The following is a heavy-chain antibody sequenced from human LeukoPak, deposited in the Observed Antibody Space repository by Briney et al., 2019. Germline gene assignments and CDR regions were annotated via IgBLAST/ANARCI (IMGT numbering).Heavy chain of an antibody. V-gene: IGHV3-30*02. CDR2: IPKDGSNK. CDR1: GFTFSSYG. Sequence: PGGSLRLSCAASGFTFSSYGMHWVRQAPGKGLEWVAFIPKDGSNKFYADSVKGRFTISRDNSKNTLSLQMNSLRAEDTALYYCAKARGISAPTGYCYYMDVWAEGTTVTVSS. CDR3: AKARGISAPTGYCYYMDV. J-gene: IGHJ6*03. D-gene: IGHD6-6*01.